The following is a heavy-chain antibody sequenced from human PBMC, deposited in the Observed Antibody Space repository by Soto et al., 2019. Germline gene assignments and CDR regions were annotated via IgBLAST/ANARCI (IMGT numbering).Heavy chain of an antibody. CDR1: GGSFSGYF. D-gene: IGHD5-18*01. V-gene: IGHV4-34*01. CDR2: INHSGST. J-gene: IGHJ4*02. CDR3: ATESGSTYGYFDH. Sequence: SETLSLTCAVYGGSFSGYFWSWIRQPPGKGLEWIGEINHSGSTNSNPSLKSRVTTSVDTSKNQFSLKLRSVTAADTAVYFCATESGSTYGYFDHWGQGTQVTVSS.